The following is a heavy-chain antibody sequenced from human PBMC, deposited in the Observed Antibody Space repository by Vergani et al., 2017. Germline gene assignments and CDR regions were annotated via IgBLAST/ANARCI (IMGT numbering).Heavy chain of an antibody. CDR1: GYSFTSYW. Sequence: EVQLVQSGAEVKKPGESLMISCKGSGYSFTSYWIGWVRQMPGKGLEWMGIIYPGDSDTSYCPSFQGQVTISADKYISTAYLQLSILKASDTAMYYCARRGVVPAANPYYYYMDVWGKGTTVTVSS. V-gene: IGHV5-51*01. CDR2: IYPGDSDT. D-gene: IGHD2-2*01. CDR3: ARRGVVPAANPYYYYMDV. J-gene: IGHJ6*03.